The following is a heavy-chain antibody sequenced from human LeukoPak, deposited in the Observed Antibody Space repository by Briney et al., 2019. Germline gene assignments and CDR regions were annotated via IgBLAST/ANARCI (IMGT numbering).Heavy chain of an antibody. J-gene: IGHJ6*01. CDR1: GYTFTSYD. D-gene: IGHD6-19*01. V-gene: IGHV1-8*01. Sequence: GASVKVSCKASGYTFTSYDINWVRQATGQGLEWMGWMNPNSGNTGYAQKFQGRVTMTRNTSISTAYMELSSLRSEDTAVYYCATTSSSGWIYYYYGMGVWGQGTTVTVSS. CDR3: ATTSSSGWIYYYYGMGV. CDR2: MNPNSGNT.